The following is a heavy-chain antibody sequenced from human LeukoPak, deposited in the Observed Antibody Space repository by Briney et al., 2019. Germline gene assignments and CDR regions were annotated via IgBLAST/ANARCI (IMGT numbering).Heavy chain of an antibody. CDR3: AKDLLQTFFFDSSGYYSDAFGM. Sequence: GGSLRLSCAASGFTFDDYGMSWVRQVPGKGLEWVSGINWNRGSTGYADSVKGRFTISRDNSKNTLSLHMNTLRAEDTAVYYCAKDLLQTFFFDSSGYYSDAFGMWGQGTMVTVSP. D-gene: IGHD3-22*01. J-gene: IGHJ3*02. V-gene: IGHV3-20*04. CDR1: GFTFDDYG. CDR2: INWNRGST.